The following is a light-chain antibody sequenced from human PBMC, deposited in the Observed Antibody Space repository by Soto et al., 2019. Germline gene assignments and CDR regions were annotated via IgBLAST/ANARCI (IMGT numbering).Light chain of an antibody. J-gene: IGLJ1*01. CDR1: SSNIGAGYD. Sequence: QSVLTQPTSVSGAPGQRVTISCTGSSSNIGAGYDVHWYQQLPGTAPKLLIYGNINRPSGVPDRFSGSKSGTSASLAITGLQAEDEADYYCQSYDSSLSGYVFGTGTKLTVL. CDR2: GNI. V-gene: IGLV1-40*01. CDR3: QSYDSSLSGYV.